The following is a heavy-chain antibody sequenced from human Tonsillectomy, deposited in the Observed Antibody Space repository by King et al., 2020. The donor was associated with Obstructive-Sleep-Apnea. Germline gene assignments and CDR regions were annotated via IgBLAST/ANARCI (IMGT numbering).Heavy chain of an antibody. CDR1: GFTFSSYS. CDR2: ISSSSSTI. V-gene: IGHV3-48*04. D-gene: IGHD3-10*01. CDR3: AWGSGSYYYPYYFDY. Sequence: QLVQSGGGLVQPGGSLRLSCAASGFTFSSYSMNWVRQAPGKGLEWGSYISSSSSTIYFADLVKGRFTISRDNSKNSLYLQMNSLRAEDTAVYYCAWGSGSYYYPYYFDYWGQGTLVTVSS. J-gene: IGHJ4*02.